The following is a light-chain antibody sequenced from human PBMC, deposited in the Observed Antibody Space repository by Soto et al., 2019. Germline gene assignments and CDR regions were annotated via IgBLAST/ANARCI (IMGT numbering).Light chain of an antibody. V-gene: IGKV3D-15*01. Sequence: EIVMTQSPATLSLSPGERATLSCRASQSISSNLAWYQQKPGQAPRLLMFRTSIRAAGIPARFSGSGSGTEFTLTISSLQSEDFAVYHCQQYNNWPPWTFGQGTKVDIK. CDR3: QQYNNWPPWT. J-gene: IGKJ1*01. CDR2: RTS. CDR1: QSISSN.